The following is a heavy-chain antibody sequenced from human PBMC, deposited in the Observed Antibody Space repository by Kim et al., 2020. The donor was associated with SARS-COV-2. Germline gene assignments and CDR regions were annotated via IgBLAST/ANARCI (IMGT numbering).Heavy chain of an antibody. CDR2: IYYSGST. CDR3: ARLTGSMMVVAIGGCFDS. V-gene: IGHV4-39*01. CDR1: GGSISSGGYY. J-gene: IGHJ4*02. Sequence: SETLSLTCTVSGGSISSGGYYWSWIRQPPGKGLEWIGYIYYSGSTYYNPSLKSRVTISVDTSKNQFSLKLSSVTAADTAVYYCARLTGSMMVVAIGGCFDSWGQGTPVTVSS. D-gene: IGHD3-22*01.